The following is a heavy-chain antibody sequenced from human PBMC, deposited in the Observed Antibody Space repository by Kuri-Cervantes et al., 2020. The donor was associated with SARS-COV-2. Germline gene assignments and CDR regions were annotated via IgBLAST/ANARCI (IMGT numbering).Heavy chain of an antibody. Sequence: ASVKVSCKASGYTFTSYGISWVRQAPGQGLEWMGWISAYNGNTNYAQKLQGRVTMTTDTSTSTAYMELMGLRSDDTAVYFCARGEYIYGYDAFDVWGQGTKVTVSS. CDR1: GYTFTSYG. CDR2: ISAYNGNT. J-gene: IGHJ3*01. D-gene: IGHD5-18*01. CDR3: ARGEYIYGYDAFDV. V-gene: IGHV1-18*01.